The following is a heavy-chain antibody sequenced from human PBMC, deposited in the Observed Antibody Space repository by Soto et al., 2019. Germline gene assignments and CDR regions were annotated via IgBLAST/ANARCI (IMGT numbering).Heavy chain of an antibody. V-gene: IGHV3-48*03. D-gene: IGHD6-13*01. CDR2: ISSSGGTI. CDR1: GFTFSSYE. CDR3: ATLTRITADVTEFDFRPV. J-gene: IGHJ6*02. Sequence: PGGSLRLSCAASGFTFSSYEMNWVRQAPGKGLEWVSYISSSGGTIFYVDPVKGRFTISRDNAKNSLYLQMNSLRAEDTAVYYCATLTRITADVTEFDFRPVWGQGTTVTVSS.